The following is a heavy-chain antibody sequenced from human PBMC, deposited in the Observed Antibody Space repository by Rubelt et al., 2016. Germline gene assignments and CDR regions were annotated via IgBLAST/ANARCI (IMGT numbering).Heavy chain of an antibody. D-gene: IGHD3-16*01. CDR3: ARKGYGYGMDV. CDR1: GYTFTSYA. CDR2: INAGNGNT. J-gene: IGHJ6*02. Sequence: QVQLVQSGAEVKKPGASVKVSCKASGYTFTSYAMHWVRQAPGQRLEWMGWINAGNGNTKYSQKFQVRVTITRETSASTAYMELSSLRSEDTAVYYCARKGYGYGMDVWGQGTTVTVSS. V-gene: IGHV1-3*01.